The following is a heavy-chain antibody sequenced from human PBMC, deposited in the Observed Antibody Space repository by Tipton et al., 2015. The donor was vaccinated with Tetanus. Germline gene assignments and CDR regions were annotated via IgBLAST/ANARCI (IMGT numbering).Heavy chain of an antibody. D-gene: IGHD2-15*01. V-gene: IGHV4-39*01. CDR2: VYYDGSA. CDR3: TRHVVVAVPRWFDP. CDR1: GDSISSSDYY. J-gene: IGHJ5*02. Sequence: TLSLTCSVSGDSISSSDYYWGWIRQPPGEGLEWIASVYYDGSAYTNPSLKSRIAISIDTSGSQFSLKVHSVTAADTAFYYCTRHVVVAVPRWFDPWGQGTLVTVSS.